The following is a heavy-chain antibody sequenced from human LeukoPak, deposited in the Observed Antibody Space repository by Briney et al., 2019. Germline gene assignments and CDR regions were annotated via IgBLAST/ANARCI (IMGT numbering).Heavy chain of an antibody. J-gene: IGHJ4*02. CDR2: INPNSGGT. D-gene: IGHD5-12*01. CDR3: ARDKGWWLPDPLYYFDY. V-gene: IGHV1-2*02. Sequence: ASVKVSCKASGYTFTGYYMHWVRQAPGQGLEWMGWINPNSGGTNYAQKLQGRVTMTRDTSISTAYMELSRLRSDDTAVYYCARDKGWWLPDPLYYFDYWGQGTLVTVSS. CDR1: GYTFTGYY.